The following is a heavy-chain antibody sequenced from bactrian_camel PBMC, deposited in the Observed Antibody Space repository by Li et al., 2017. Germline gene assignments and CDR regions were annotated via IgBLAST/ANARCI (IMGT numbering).Heavy chain of an antibody. J-gene: IGHJ4*01. CDR1: GYKFGNNC. V-gene: IGHV3S1*01. Sequence: QVQLVESGGGSVQAGGSLKLSCTASGYKFGNNCVAWFRQAPGKGLEWVSGIHRGGGTTDYVPSLKGRFTNSRDNAKNTLYLQLNSLKTEDTAMYYCAKETYGLPSDWGQGTQVTVS. CDR2: IHRGGGTT. D-gene: IGHD5*01. CDR3: AKETYGLPSD.